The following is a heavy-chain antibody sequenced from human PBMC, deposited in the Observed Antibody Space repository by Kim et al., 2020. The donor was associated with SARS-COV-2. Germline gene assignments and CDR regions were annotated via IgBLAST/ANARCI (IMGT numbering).Heavy chain of an antibody. CDR1: GGTFSSYT. D-gene: IGHD1-26*01. CDR2: IIPILGIA. CDR3: ASIGEWELYVSGG. V-gene: IGHV1-69*02. J-gene: IGHJ4*02. Sequence: SVKVSCKASGGTFSSYTISWVRQAPGQGLEWMGRIIPILGIANYAQKFQGRVTITADKSTSTAYMELSSLRSEDTAVYYCASIGEWELYVSGGWGQGTLVTVSS.